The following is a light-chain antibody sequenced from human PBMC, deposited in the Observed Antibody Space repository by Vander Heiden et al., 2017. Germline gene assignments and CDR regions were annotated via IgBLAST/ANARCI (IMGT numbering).Light chain of an antibody. Sequence: AIHMMQPPSSLSASVGDRVTITCRASQGIRNDLGWYQQKPGKAPKLLIYAASSLQSGVPSRFSGSGSGTDFTLTISSLQPEDFATYYCLQDYNYPLTFGGGTKVEIK. CDR1: QGIRND. CDR2: AAS. V-gene: IGKV1-6*02. CDR3: LQDYNYPLT. J-gene: IGKJ4*01.